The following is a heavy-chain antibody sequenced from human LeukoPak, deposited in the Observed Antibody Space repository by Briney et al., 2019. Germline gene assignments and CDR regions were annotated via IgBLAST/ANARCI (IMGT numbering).Heavy chain of an antibody. CDR1: GFTFSSSN. V-gene: IGHV3-30*04. D-gene: IGHD3-10*01. Sequence: GGSLRLSCAPSGFTFSSSNMHWVRQSPGRGLEWVALISYDGTKTYYGESVKGRFTVSRDNSKNMLFLQMNSLSAEDTAIYYCEREWFGESNWGQGARVAVSS. CDR2: ISYDGTKT. CDR3: EREWFGESN. J-gene: IGHJ4*02.